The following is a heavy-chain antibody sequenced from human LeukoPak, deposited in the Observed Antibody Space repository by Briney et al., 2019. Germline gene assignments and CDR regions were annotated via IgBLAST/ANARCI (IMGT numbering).Heavy chain of an antibody. J-gene: IGHJ3*02. CDR2: VYYTGST. Sequence: SETLSLTCTISAGSITTYYWNWIRQPPGKGLEWIGYVYYTGSTNYDPSLNSRVTISLDTSKKQSSLKLNSVTAADTAVYYCARRVVVTPTSLDAFDIWSQGTMVTVSS. CDR1: AGSITTYY. CDR3: ARRVVVTPTSLDAFDI. V-gene: IGHV4-59*08. D-gene: IGHD2-21*02.